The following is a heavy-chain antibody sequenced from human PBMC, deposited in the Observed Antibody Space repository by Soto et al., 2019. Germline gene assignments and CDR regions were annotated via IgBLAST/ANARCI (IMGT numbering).Heavy chain of an antibody. CDR2: MNPSGGST. J-gene: IGHJ5*02. CDR3: ASEYCSGGSCSGLGFAP. D-gene: IGHD2-15*01. V-gene: IGHV1-46*03. Sequence: ASLKVSCKASGYTFTSYYMHWVRQAPGQGLEWMGIMNPSGGSTSYAQKFQGRVTMTRDTSTSTVYMELSSLRSEDTAVYYCASEYCSGGSCSGLGFAPWGQGTLVTVSS. CDR1: GYTFTSYY.